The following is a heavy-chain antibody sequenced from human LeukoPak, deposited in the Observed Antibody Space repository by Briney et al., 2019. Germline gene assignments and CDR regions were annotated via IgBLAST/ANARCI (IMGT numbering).Heavy chain of an antibody. CDR1: GYSFTSYW. CDR2: IYPGDSDT. D-gene: IGHD3-10*01. V-gene: IGHV5-51*01. J-gene: IGHJ6*02. Sequence: GESLKISCKGSGYSFTSYWIGWVRQMPGKGLEWMGIIYPGDSDTRYSPSFQGQVTISADKSIGTAYLQWSSLKASDTAMYYCARHFTVRGEYYYYGMDVWGQGTTVTVSS. CDR3: ARHFTVRGEYYYYGMDV.